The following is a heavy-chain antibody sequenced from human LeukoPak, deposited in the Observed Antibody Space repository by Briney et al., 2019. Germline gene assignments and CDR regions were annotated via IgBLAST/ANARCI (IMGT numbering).Heavy chain of an antibody. Sequence: EGSLRLSCAASGFTFRQAWMSWVRQAPGKGLEWIGRIKSRGDGETIDYGTSVKGRFTISRDDSRNMQFLQMDSLTIDDTAVYYCTTPGYSLDAGFDHWGQGTLVTVSS. CDR3: TTPGYSLDAGFDH. CDR1: GFTFRQAW. J-gene: IGHJ4*02. D-gene: IGHD5-18*01. V-gene: IGHV3-15*01. CDR2: IKSRGDGETI.